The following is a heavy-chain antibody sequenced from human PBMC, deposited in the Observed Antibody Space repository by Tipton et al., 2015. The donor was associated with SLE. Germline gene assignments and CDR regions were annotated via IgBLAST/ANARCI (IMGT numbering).Heavy chain of an antibody. D-gene: IGHD6-13*01. J-gene: IGHJ4*02. CDR3: ARGSSSSWFLLDY. Sequence: SLRLSCAASGFTFSDYYMSWIRQAPGKGLEWVSYISSSGSTIYYADSVKGRFTISRDNAKNSLYLQMNSLRAEDTAVYYCARGSSSSWFLLDYWGQGTLVTVSS. CDR2: ISSSGSTI. CDR1: GFTFSDYY. V-gene: IGHV3-11*01.